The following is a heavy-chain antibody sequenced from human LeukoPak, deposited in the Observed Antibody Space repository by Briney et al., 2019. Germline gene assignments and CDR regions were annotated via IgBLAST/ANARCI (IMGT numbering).Heavy chain of an antibody. V-gene: IGHV3-7*03. CDR2: INQDGGET. J-gene: IGHJ4*02. CDR3: ARENHATGDY. Sequence: GGSLRLSCAASGFTFSTYWMMWVRQAPGKGLKWVATINQDGGETYYVDYLKGRFTISRDNAKNSLYLQMNSLRVEDTAVYYCARENHATGDYWGPGTLVTVSS. CDR1: GFTFSTYW.